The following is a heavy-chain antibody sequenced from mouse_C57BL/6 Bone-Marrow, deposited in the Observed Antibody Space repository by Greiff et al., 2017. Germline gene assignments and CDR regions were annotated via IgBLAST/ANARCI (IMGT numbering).Heavy chain of an antibody. CDR2: IDPENGDT. D-gene: IGHD1-1*01. CDR1: GFNIKDDY. CDR3: TTNQIYYYGRSYAWFAY. J-gene: IGHJ3*01. Sequence: VQLQQSGAELVRPGASVKLSCTASGFNIKDDYMHWVKQRPEQGLEWIGWIDPENGDTEYASKFQGKATITADTSSNTAYLQLSSLTSEDTVVYYCTTNQIYYYGRSYAWFAYWGQGTLVTVSA. V-gene: IGHV14-4*01.